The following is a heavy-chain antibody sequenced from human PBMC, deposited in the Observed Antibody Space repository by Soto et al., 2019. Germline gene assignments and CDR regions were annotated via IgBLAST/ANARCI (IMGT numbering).Heavy chain of an antibody. J-gene: IGHJ3*02. CDR3: ARGECSSNYCFTRWALDI. Sequence: QVQLQQWGAGLLKPSETLSLTCAVYGGSFSGYYWTWIRQTPGKRLEWIGEINHSGSTNYNPSLKSRVSISADTSKKQFSLNLTSVTAADTAVYYCARGECSSNYCFTRWALDIWGQGTVVTVSS. V-gene: IGHV4-34*01. D-gene: IGHD2-2*01. CDR1: GGSFSGYY. CDR2: INHSGST.